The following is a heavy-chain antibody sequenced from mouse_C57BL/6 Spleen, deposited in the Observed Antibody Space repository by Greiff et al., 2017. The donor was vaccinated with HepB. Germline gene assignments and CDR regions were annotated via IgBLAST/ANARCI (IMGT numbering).Heavy chain of an antibody. CDR2: INPNNGGT. CDR1: GYTFTDYN. CDR3: ARSGRLLPRAY. V-gene: IGHV1-22*01. Sequence: EVKLVESGPELVKPGASVKMSCKASGYTFTDYNMHWVKQSHGKSLEWIGYINPNNGGTSYNQKFKGKATLTVNKSSSTAYMELRSLTSEDSAVYYCARSGRLLPRAYWGQGTLVTVSA. J-gene: IGHJ3*01. D-gene: IGHD2-3*01.